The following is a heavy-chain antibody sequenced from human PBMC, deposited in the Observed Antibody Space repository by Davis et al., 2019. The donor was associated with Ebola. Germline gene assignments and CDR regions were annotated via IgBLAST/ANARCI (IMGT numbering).Heavy chain of an antibody. J-gene: IGHJ6*04. CDR2: ISSSGGYI. CDR3: ARDGHSGYSLDV. Sequence: GESLKISCAASGFTFSGYTMNWVRQAPGKGLERVSSISSSGGYIFYAESVKGRFTISRDNAKNSLFLQMNSLRAEDTAVYYCARDGHSGYSLDVWGKGTTVTVSS. D-gene: IGHD1-26*01. V-gene: IGHV3-21*01. CDR1: GFTFSGYT.